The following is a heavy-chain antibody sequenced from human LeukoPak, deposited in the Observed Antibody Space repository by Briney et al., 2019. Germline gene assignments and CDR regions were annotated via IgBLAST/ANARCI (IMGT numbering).Heavy chain of an antibody. CDR1: GGTFSSYA. V-gene: IGHV1-69*04. J-gene: IGHJ4*02. CDR2: IIPILGIA. CDR3: VRWVYDSSGYYFLTPLYYFDY. D-gene: IGHD3-22*01. Sequence: SVKVSCKASGGTFSSYAISWVRQAPGQGLEWMGRIIPILGIANYAQKFQGRVTITADKSTSTAYMELSSLRSEDTAVYYCVRWVYDSSGYYFLTPLYYFDYWGQGTLVTVSP.